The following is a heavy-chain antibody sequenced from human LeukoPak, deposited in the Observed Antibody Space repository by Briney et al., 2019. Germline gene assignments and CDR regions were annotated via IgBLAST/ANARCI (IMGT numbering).Heavy chain of an antibody. CDR1: GFTFSTYA. V-gene: IGHV3-33*01. CDR2: IWFDGSEQ. D-gene: IGHD3-16*02. CDR3: AREGDSRWRELSP. Sequence: QPGRSLRLSCAASGFTFSTYAIHWVRQAPGKGLEWVAVIWFDGSEQYYADSVTGRFIISKDNSKSTSNLQLNSLRAEDTAVYYCAREGDSRWRELSPWGQGPLVTASS. J-gene: IGHJ1*01.